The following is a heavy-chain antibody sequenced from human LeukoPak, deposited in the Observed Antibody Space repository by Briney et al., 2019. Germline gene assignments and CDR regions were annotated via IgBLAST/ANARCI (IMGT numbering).Heavy chain of an antibody. CDR1: GFTFTTYS. J-gene: IGHJ4*02. V-gene: IGHV3-48*02. D-gene: IGHD4-17*01. CDR2: ISASGSNI. CDR3: ARDYYGDYYFDH. Sequence: GGSLRLSCAASGFTFTTYSMNWVRQAPGKGLEWVSYISASGSNIYYADSEKGRFTISRDNAKNSLYLQMNSLRDEDTAVYYCARDYYGDYYFDHWGQGTLVPVSS.